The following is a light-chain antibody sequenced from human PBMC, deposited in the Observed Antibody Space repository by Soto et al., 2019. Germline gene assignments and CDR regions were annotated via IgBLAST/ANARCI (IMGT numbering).Light chain of an antibody. CDR2: KAS. J-gene: IGKJ5*01. Sequence: DIQMTQSPSTLSGSVGDRVTITCRASQTISSWLAWYQQKPGKAPKLLIYKASTLKSGVPSRFSGSGSGTEFTLTISSLQPDDFATYYCQKYNSAPLTFGPGTRLEI. V-gene: IGKV1-5*03. CDR1: QTISSW. CDR3: QKYNSAPLT.